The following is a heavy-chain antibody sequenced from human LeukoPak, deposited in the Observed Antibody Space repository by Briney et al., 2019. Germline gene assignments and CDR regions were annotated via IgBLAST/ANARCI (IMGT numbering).Heavy chain of an antibody. J-gene: IGHJ6*03. CDR1: GGTFSSYA. Sequence: GSSVKVSCKASGGTFSSYAISWVRQAPGQGLEWMGGIIPIFGTANYAQKFQGRVTITADESTSTAYMELSSLRSEDTAVYYCARGLFYYDSSGYYYYYYYIDVWGKGTTVTVSS. D-gene: IGHD3-22*01. V-gene: IGHV1-69*01. CDR2: IIPIFGTA. CDR3: ARGLFYYDSSGYYYYYYYIDV.